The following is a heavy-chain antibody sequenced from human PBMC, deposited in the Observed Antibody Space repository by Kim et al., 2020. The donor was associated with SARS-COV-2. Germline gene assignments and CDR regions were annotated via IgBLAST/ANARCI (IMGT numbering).Heavy chain of an antibody. CDR3: AKDLVGSGDYYNFIDC. V-gene: IGHV3-23*01. J-gene: IGHJ4*02. CDR2: ISGHGSNT. D-gene: IGHD3-10*01. CDR1: GFPFSNYA. Sequence: GGSLRLSCAASGFPFSNYAMSWVRQAPGKGLEWVSAISGHGSNTYYADSVKGRFTISRDKSKSTLFLQMNSLRGEDTAVYYCAKDLVGSGDYYNFIDCWGRGTLVTVSS.